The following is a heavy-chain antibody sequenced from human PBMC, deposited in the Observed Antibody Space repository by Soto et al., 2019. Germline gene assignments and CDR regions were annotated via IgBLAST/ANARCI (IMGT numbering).Heavy chain of an antibody. D-gene: IGHD2-15*01. V-gene: IGHV1-18*01. J-gene: IGHJ6*02. CDR3: XMVXVXVTXSPQDV. Sequence: QVQLVQSGAEVKNRGASVKVSCKAFGYRFTSYGIGWARQAPGQGLEWMGWINAYNGNTNYAQNFQGRVTLTTDTSTSTAYMELRSLRSNDTAVYYXXMVXVXVTXSPQDVWGRGTTVTVSS. CDR1: GYRFTSYG. CDR2: INAYNGNT.